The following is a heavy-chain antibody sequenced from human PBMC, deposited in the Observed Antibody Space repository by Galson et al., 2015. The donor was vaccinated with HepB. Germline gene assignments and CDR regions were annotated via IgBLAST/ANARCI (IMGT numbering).Heavy chain of an antibody. Sequence: SVKVSCKASGYIFTSYYIHWVRQAPGQGLEWMGIINPNGGSTSYAQKFQGRVTMTRDTSTSTVYMELSSLRSEDTAVYYCARRGYSGAYYYYYYVDVWGKGTTVTVSS. D-gene: IGHD1-26*01. CDR2: INPNGGST. CDR3: ARRGYSGAYYYYYYVDV. CDR1: GYIFTSYY. J-gene: IGHJ6*03. V-gene: IGHV1-46*01.